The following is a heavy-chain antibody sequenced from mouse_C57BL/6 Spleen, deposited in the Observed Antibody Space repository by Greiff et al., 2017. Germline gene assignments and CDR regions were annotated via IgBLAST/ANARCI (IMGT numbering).Heavy chain of an antibody. Sequence: IQLQQSGPELVKPGASVKMSCKASGYTFTDYNMHWVKQSHGKSLEWIGYINPNNGGTSYNQKFKGKATLTVNKSSSTAYMELRSLTSEDSAVYYCARELFYGSTLNWYFDVWGTGTTVTVSS. CDR1: GYTFTDYN. CDR2: INPNNGGT. D-gene: IGHD1-1*01. V-gene: IGHV1-22*01. J-gene: IGHJ1*03. CDR3: ARELFYGSTLNWYFDV.